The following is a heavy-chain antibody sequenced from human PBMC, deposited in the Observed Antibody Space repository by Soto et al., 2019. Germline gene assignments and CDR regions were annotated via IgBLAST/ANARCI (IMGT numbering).Heavy chain of an antibody. CDR1: GGSISGSY. CDR2: IHTSGTF. J-gene: IGHJ6*02. V-gene: IGHV4-4*07. CDR3: ARDNIVSKGYGMDV. Sequence: SETLSLTCTVSGGSISGSYWSWVRQPAGKRLEWIGRIHTSGTFNYNPSLKSRVTMSVDTSKNQFSLKLSSVTAADTAVYFCARDNIVSKGYGMDVWGQGTTVTVSS. D-gene: IGHD5-12*01.